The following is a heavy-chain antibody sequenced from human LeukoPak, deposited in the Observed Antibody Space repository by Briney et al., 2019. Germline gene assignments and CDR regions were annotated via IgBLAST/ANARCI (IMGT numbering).Heavy chain of an antibody. J-gene: IGHJ4*02. Sequence: ASVKVSCKASGYKFTDDYMHWVRQAPGRGLEFLGWINPDSGFTNYAQKFKGRVTMTRDTSISTAYLEVRSLTSDDAAVYYCAPTAEAYTSWWKVWGQGTLVTVSS. CDR3: APTAEAYTSWWKV. CDR2: INPDSGFT. CDR1: GYKFTDDY. D-gene: IGHD3-16*01. V-gene: IGHV1-2*02.